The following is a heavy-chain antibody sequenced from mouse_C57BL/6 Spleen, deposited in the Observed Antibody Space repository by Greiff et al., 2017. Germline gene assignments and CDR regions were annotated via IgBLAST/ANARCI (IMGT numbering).Heavy chain of an antibody. CDR3: ARKGYYGSSYDWFAY. V-gene: IGHV2-2*01. J-gene: IGHJ3*01. D-gene: IGHD1-1*01. Sequence: VQLQQSGPGLVQPSQSLSITCTVSGFSLTSYGVHWVRQSPGKGLEWLGVIWSGGSTDYNAAFISRLSISKDNSKSQVFFKMNSLQADDTAIYYCARKGYYGSSYDWFAYWGQGTLVTVSA. CDR1: GFSLTSYG. CDR2: IWSGGST.